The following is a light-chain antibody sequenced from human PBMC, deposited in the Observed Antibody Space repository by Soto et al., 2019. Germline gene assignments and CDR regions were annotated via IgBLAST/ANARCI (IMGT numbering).Light chain of an antibody. CDR2: AAS. Sequence: DIQMTQSPSTLSGSVGDRVTITCLASQTISSWLAWYQQKPGKAPKLLIYAASSLQSGVPSRFSGSGSGTDFTLTISSLQSEDFAVYHCQQYHNLPPWTFGQGTKVDIK. CDR3: QQYHNLPPWT. J-gene: IGKJ1*01. V-gene: IGKV1-5*01. CDR1: QTISSW.